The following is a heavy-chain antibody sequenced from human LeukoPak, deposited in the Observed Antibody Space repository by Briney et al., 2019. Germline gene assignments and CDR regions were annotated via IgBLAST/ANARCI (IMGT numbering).Heavy chain of an antibody. CDR2: ISSSSSTI. Sequence: GGSLRLSCAASGFTFSSYSMNWVRQAPGKGLEWVSYISSSSSTIYYADSVKGRFTISRDNSKNTLYLQMNSLRAEDTAVYYCAKTRAGDHYFDYWGQGTLVTVSS. J-gene: IGHJ4*02. V-gene: IGHV3-48*01. D-gene: IGHD3-16*01. CDR1: GFTFSSYS. CDR3: AKTRAGDHYFDY.